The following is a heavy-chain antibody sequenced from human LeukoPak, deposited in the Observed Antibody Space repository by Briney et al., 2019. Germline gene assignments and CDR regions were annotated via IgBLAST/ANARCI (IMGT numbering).Heavy chain of an antibody. J-gene: IGHJ4*02. Sequence: ASETLTLTCAVYGGSFSGYYWSWLRQPPGKGLEWIGVINHSGSTNYNPSLKSQVTISVDTSKNQFSLKLSSVTAADTAVYYCARGTPTMVRGVSTYTGDFYYWGQGALVSF. D-gene: IGHD3-10*01. CDR3: ARGTPTMVRGVSTYTGDFYY. V-gene: IGHV4-34*01. CDR1: GGSFSGYY. CDR2: INHSGST.